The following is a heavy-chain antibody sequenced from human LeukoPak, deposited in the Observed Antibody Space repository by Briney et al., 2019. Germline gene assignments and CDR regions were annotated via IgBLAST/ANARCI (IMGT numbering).Heavy chain of an antibody. CDR2: INPSGGST. D-gene: IGHD3-22*01. J-gene: IGHJ3*02. Sequence: GASVKVSCKASVYTFTSYYMHWVRRAPGQGLEWMGIINPSGGSTSYAQKFQGRVTMTRDTSTSTVYMELSSLRSEDTAVYYCARVKPNYYDSSAYGTFDIWGQGTMVTVSS. CDR3: ARVKPNYYDSSAYGTFDI. CDR1: VYTFTSYY. V-gene: IGHV1-46*01.